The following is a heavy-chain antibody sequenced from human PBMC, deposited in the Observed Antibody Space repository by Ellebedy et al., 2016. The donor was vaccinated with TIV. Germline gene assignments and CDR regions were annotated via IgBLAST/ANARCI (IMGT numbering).Heavy chain of an antibody. CDR3: ARTYGDYEYYFDY. J-gene: IGHJ4*02. D-gene: IGHD4-17*01. V-gene: IGHV4-34*01. Sequence: MPSETLSLTCTVYGGSFSGYYWSWIRQPPGKGLEWIGEINHSGSTNYNPSLQSRVTISVDTSKNQFSLKLSSVTAADTAVYYCARTYGDYEYYFDYWGQGTLVTVSS. CDR2: INHSGST. CDR1: GGSFSGYY.